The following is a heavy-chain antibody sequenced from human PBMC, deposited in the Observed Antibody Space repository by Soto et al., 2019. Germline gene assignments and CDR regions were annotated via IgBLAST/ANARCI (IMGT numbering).Heavy chain of an antibody. D-gene: IGHD1-26*01. CDR1: GGSISSYY. CDR3: ARPSREGGWFDP. J-gene: IGHJ5*02. V-gene: IGHV4-59*01. CDR2: IYYSGST. Sequence: QVQLQESGPGLVKPSETLSLTCTVSGGSISSYYWSWIRQPPGKGLEWIGYIYYSGSTNYNPSLKSRVTISVDTSKNQFSLKLSSVTAADTAVYYCARPSREGGWFDPWGQGTLFTVSS.